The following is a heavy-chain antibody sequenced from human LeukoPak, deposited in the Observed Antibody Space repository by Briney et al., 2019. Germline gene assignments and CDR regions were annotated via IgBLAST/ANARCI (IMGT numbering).Heavy chain of an antibody. CDR3: ARDLGNWGWNDF. CDR1: GFTFSNSG. CDR2: IWYDGFNK. Sequence: PGRSLRLSCAASGFTFSNSGMHWVRQAPGKGLEWVAVIWYDGFNKYYADSVKGRFTISRDNSKNTLYLQMNSLRAEDTAVYYCARDLGNWGWNDFWGQGTLVTVSS. J-gene: IGHJ4*02. D-gene: IGHD7-27*01. V-gene: IGHV3-33*01.